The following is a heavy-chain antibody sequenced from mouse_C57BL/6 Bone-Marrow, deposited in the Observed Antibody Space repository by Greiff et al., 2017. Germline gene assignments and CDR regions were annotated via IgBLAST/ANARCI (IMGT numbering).Heavy chain of an antibody. D-gene: IGHD1-2*01. J-gene: IGHJ3*01. CDR1: GFTFSDYG. V-gene: IGHV5-17*01. CDR2: ISSGSSTI. CDR3: ARPYYGPWFAY. Sequence: EVMLVESGGGLVKPGGSLKLSCAASGFTFSDYGMHWVRQAPEKGLEWVAYISSGSSTIYYADTVKGRFTISRDNAKNTLFLQMTSLRSEDTAMYYCARPYYGPWFAYWGQGTLVTVSA.